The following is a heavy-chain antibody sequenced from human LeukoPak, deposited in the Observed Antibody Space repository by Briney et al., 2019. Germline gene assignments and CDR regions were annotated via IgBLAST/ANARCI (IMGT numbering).Heavy chain of an antibody. CDR3: ARDLGIAGTTHAFDI. D-gene: IGHD1-14*01. Sequence: TGGSLRLSCAASGFTVSRNYMSWVRQAPGRGLECVSVIYGGGPTYYADSVKGRFTISRDTAKNTLYLQMNSLRGEDTAVYFCARDLGIAGTTHAFDIWGHGAIVTVSS. V-gene: IGHV3-53*01. CDR1: GFTVSRNY. J-gene: IGHJ3*02. CDR2: IYGGGPT.